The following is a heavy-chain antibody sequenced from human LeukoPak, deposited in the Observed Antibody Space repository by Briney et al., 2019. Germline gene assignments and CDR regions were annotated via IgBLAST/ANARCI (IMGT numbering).Heavy chain of an antibody. V-gene: IGHV4-61*02. CDR2: IYTSGST. J-gene: IGHJ6*03. CDR3: AKGVVTHYYYYMDV. Sequence: PSETLSLTCTVSGGSISSGSYYWSWIRQPAGKGLEWIGRIYTSGSTNYNPSLKSRVTISVDTSKNQFSLKLSSVTAADTAVYYCAKGVVTHYYYYMDVWGKGTTVTVSS. D-gene: IGHD4-23*01. CDR1: GGSISSGSYY.